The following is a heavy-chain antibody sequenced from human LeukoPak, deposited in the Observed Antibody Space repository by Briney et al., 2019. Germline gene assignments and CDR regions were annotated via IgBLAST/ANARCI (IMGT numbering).Heavy chain of an antibody. V-gene: IGHV4-59*12. CDR1: GGSISSYY. Sequence: PSETLSLTYTVSGGSISSYYWSWIRQPPGKGLEWIGYIYYSGNTNYNPSLKSRVTISVDTSKNQFSLKLSSVTAADTAVYYCARDRGYGSGSYYYDYWGQGTLVTVSS. D-gene: IGHD3-10*01. CDR2: IYYSGNT. J-gene: IGHJ4*02. CDR3: ARDRGYGSGSYYYDY.